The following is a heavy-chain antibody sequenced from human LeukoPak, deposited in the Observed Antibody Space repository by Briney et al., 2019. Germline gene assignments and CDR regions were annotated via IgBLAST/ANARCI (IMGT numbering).Heavy chain of an antibody. D-gene: IGHD3-10*01. CDR2: IKHEGRAK. Sequence: GGTLRLSCAASGFTFCSNWMSWVPQAPGKGLEWVANIKHEGRAKTYVDSVKGRFTISRENAKDSLYLQMNRLRAEDTAVYYCASVIWFPKRGRVCFWYFDYWGQGTLVTVSS. CDR1: GFTFCSNW. CDR3: ASVIWFPKRGRVCFWYFDY. J-gene: IGHJ4*02. V-gene: IGHV3-7*01.